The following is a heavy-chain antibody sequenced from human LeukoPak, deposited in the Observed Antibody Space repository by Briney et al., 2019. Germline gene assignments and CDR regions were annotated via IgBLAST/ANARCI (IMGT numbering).Heavy chain of an antibody. J-gene: IGHJ3*02. Sequence: GGSLRLSCVASGFTLSNYWMHWVRQAPGKGLGWVSRINSDGSTTNYADSVKGRFTISRDNAKNTLCLEMNSLRVEDTALYYCARVGYYYDNNCDAFDIWGQGTMVTVSS. CDR1: GFTLSNYW. D-gene: IGHD3-22*01. V-gene: IGHV3-74*01. CDR2: INSDGSTT. CDR3: ARVGYYYDNNCDAFDI.